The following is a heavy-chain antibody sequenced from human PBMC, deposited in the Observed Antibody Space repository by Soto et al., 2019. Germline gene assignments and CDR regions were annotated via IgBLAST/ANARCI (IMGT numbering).Heavy chain of an antibody. D-gene: IGHD3-10*01. J-gene: IGHJ5*02. CDR2: IYFTGST. CDR3: ARLYFAEFARPNWFDP. CDR1: GGSISRSTYY. V-gene: IGHV4-39*01. Sequence: SETLSLTCTVSGGSISRSTYYWGWIRQPPGKGLEWIGGIYFTGSTYYNPSLRSRASISVDTSKNQFSLSLTSVTAADTAVYYCARLYFAEFARPNWFDPWGQGTLVTVSS.